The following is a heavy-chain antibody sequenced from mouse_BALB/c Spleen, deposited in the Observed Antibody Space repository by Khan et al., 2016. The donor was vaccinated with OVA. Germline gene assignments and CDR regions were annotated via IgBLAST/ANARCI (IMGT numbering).Heavy chain of an antibody. V-gene: IGHV1S127*01. Sequence: QVQLQQSGPELVRPGASVTMSCTASGYTFTNYWMHWVQQRPGQGLEWIGMIAPSNSETWLTQKFKDKATLNVDTSSNTAYMQLSRPASEDAAVYYWARHDDGGFTYWGQGTLVTVSP. CDR2: IAPSNSET. CDR3: ARHDDGGFTY. J-gene: IGHJ3*01. CDR1: GYTFTNYW.